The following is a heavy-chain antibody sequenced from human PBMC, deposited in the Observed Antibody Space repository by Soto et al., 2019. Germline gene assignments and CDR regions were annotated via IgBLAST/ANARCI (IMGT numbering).Heavy chain of an antibody. CDR2: IYFTGRT. J-gene: IGHJ3*01. D-gene: IGHD2-21*01. CDR3: ARDLVAIGGRVYAFDL. V-gene: IGHV4-61*03. Sequence: QVQLQESGPGLVRPSETLSLTCTVAGDSVSSGSHHWNWIRQAPGKGLEWIGSIYFTGRTNHNPSLKSRVTISVDTSKNHLSPNLTSVIAADTAVYYCARDLVAIGGRVYAFDLWGQGTMVTVSS. CDR1: GDSVSSGSHH.